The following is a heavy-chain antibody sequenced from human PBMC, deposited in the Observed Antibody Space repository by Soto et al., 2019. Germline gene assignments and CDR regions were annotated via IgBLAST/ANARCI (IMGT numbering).Heavy chain of an antibody. Sequence: SETLSLTCTVSGGSISSYYWSWIRQPPGKGLEWIGYIYYSGSTNYNPSLKSRVTISVDTSKNQFSLKLSSVTAADTAVYYCARDDYRDSYWYFDLWGRGTLVTVSS. V-gene: IGHV4-59*01. CDR1: GGSISSYY. CDR2: IYYSGST. CDR3: ARDDYRDSYWYFDL. D-gene: IGHD4-17*01. J-gene: IGHJ2*01.